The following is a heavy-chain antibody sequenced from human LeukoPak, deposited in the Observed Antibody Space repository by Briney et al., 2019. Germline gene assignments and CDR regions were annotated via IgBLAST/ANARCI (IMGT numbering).Heavy chain of an antibody. CDR3: ARPRGYSYGRGAFDY. J-gene: IGHJ4*02. CDR2: IYYSGST. CDR1: GGSISSGDYY. V-gene: IGHV4-30-4*01. Sequence: SETLSLTCTVSGGSISSGDYYWSWIRQPPGKGLEWIGYIYYSGSTYYNPSLKSRVTISVDTSKNQFSLKLSSVTAADTAVYYCARPRGYSYGRGAFDYWGQGTLVTVSS. D-gene: IGHD5-18*01.